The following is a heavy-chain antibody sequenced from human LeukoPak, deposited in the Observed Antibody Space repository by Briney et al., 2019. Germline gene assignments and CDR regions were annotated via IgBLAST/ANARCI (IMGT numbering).Heavy chain of an antibody. CDR2: TYYRSKWYN. V-gene: IGHV6-1*01. CDR3: ARDWGTLTDGFDI. CDR1: GDNFSSNRVS. J-gene: IGHJ3*02. Sequence: SQTLSLTCGISGDNFSSNRVSWNWVRQSPSRGLEWLGRTYYRSKWYNDYAISVRSRITINSDTSKNQFSLQLNSVTPEDTAVYYCARDWGTLTDGFDIWGQGTMVIVSS. D-gene: IGHD3-16*01.